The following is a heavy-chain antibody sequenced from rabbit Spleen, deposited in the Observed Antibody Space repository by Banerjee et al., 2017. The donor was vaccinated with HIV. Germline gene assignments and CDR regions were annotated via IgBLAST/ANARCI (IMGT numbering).Heavy chain of an antibody. CDR3: ARGSATMTMVITGYYLYL. Sequence: QDLLVESGGGLVQPGGSLQLSFKASGFDFSNYGLSWVRQAPGQGLEWIGYIEPIFGGTYYATWVNGRFTISSHNAQNTLFLQLNSLTVADTATYFCARGSATMTMVITGYYLYLWGPGTLVTVS. CDR2: IEPIFGGT. CDR1: GFDFSNYG. D-gene: IGHD2-1*01. V-gene: IGHV1S47*01. J-gene: IGHJ4*01.